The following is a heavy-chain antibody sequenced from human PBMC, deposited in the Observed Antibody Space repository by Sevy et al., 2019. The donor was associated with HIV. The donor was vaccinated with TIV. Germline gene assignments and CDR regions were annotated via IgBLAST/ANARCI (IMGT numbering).Heavy chain of an antibody. CDR3: LVSFDY. CDR1: GFPFSNSW. J-gene: IGHJ4*02. V-gene: IGHV3-7*01. Sequence: GGSLRLSCAASGFPFSNSWMTWVRQAPGKGLEWVANIKEDGSEIYYVASVKGRFTISRDNAKNSLYLQMNSLRAEDPAVYYCLVSFDYWGQGTLVTVSS. D-gene: IGHD3-10*01. CDR2: IKEDGSEI.